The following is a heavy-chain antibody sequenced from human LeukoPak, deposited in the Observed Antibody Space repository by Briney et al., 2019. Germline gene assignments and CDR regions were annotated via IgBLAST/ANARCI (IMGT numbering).Heavy chain of an antibody. CDR2: ISAYNGNT. D-gene: IGHD3-3*01. CDR3: AREGTGDTIFGVVIMNSFDY. CDR1: GYTFTSYG. J-gene: IGHJ4*02. V-gene: IGHV1-18*01. Sequence: GASVRVSCKASGYTFTSYGISWVRQAPGQGREWMGWISAYNGNTNYAQKLQGRVTMTTDTSTSTAYMELRSLRSDDTAVYYCAREGTGDTIFGVVIMNSFDYWGQGTLVTVSS.